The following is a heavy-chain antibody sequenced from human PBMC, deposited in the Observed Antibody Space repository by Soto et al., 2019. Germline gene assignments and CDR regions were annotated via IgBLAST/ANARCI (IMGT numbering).Heavy chain of an antibody. J-gene: IGHJ4*02. CDR1: GGSISSGGYY. CDR2: IYYSGST. Sequence: QVQLQESGPGLVKPSQTLSLTCTVSGGSISSGGYYWSWIRQHPGKGLEWIGYIYYSGSTYYNPSLKSRVTISVDTSKNQFSLKLSSVTAADTAVYYCARTGASSWKEYYFDYWGQGTLVTVSS. D-gene: IGHD6-13*01. V-gene: IGHV4-31*03. CDR3: ARTGASSWKEYYFDY.